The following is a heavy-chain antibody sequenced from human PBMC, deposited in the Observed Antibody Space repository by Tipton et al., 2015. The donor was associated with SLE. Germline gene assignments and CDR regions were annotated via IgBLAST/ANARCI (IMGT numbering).Heavy chain of an antibody. Sequence: LRLSCAVYGGSFSGYYWSWIRQPPGKGLEWIGEINHSGSTNHNPSLKSRVTISVDTSKNQLSLKLSAVTAADTGVYFCAREGVATEDGFDVWGLGAMVSVS. V-gene: IGHV4-34*01. CDR1: GGSFSGYY. CDR2: INHSGST. D-gene: IGHD5-12*01. CDR3: AREGVATEDGFDV. J-gene: IGHJ3*01.